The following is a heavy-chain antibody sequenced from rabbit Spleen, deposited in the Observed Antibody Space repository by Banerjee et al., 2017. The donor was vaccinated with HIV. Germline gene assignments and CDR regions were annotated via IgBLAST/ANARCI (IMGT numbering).Heavy chain of an antibody. V-gene: IGHV1S40*01. Sequence: QSLEESGGDLVKPGASLTLTCTASGVSFSSSDYMCWVRQAPGKGLEWISCIAGSSSGFTCPATWAKGRFPCSKTSSTTVTLQMTSLTFADTAPYFCARDTGSSFSSYGMDLWGPGTLVTVS. CDR2: IAGSSSGFT. D-gene: IGHD8-1*01. CDR3: ARDTGSSFSSYGMDL. J-gene: IGHJ6*01. CDR1: GVSFSSSDY.